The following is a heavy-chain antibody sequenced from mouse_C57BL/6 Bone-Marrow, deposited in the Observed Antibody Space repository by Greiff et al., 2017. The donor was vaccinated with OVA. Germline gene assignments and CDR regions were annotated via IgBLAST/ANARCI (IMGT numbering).Heavy chain of an antibody. Sequence: DVHLVESGTVLARPGASVKMSCKTSGYTFTSYWMHWVKQRPGQGLEWIGAIYPGNSDTSYNQKFKGKAKLTAVTSASTAYMELSSLTNEDSAVYYCTPLYGSRGDYFDYWGQGTTLTVSS. D-gene: IGHD1-1*01. CDR2: IYPGNSDT. CDR1: GYTFTSYW. V-gene: IGHV1-5*01. CDR3: TPLYGSRGDYFDY. J-gene: IGHJ2*01.